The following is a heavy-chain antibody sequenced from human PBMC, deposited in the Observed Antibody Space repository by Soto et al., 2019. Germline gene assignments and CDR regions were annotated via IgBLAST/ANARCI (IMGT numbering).Heavy chain of an antibody. CDR1: GFTFSDHY. V-gene: IGHV3-11*01. CDR2: ISGSGGII. D-gene: IGHD3-22*01. Sequence: QVQLVESGGGLVKPGGSLRLSCAASGFTFSDHYMSWIRQAPGTGLEWISYISGSGGIIYHADSVKGRFTISRDNTKNSLYLQMNSLRAGDTAVYYCARDGDYYDSSGYYLRDAFEIWGQGTTVTVSS. J-gene: IGHJ3*02. CDR3: ARDGDYYDSSGYYLRDAFEI.